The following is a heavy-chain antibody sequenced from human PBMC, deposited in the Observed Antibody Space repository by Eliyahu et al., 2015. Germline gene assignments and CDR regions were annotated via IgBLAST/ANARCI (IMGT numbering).Heavy chain of an antibody. CDR2: ISWDGGST. D-gene: IGHD2-2*01. J-gene: IGHJ6*02. CDR1: GFTFDDYX. Sequence: EVQLVESGGVVVQPGGSLRLSCAASGFTFDDYXXPWVRQAPGKGLEWVSLISWDGGSTYYADSVKGRFTISRDNSKNSLYLQMNSLRTEDTALYYCAKDLFYCSSTSCLRPYGMDVWGQGTTVTVSS. V-gene: IGHV3-43*01. CDR3: AKDLFYCSSTSCLRPYGMDV.